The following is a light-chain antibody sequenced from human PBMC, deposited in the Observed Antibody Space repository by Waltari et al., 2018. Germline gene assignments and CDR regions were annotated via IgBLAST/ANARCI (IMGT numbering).Light chain of an antibody. CDR2: DTS. CDR1: QSVPNY. V-gene: IGKV3-11*01. Sequence: VLTQSPAILSLSPGERAALSCRASQSVPNYLAWYPQKPGQAPTPSIYDTSNRATGIPARFSGSGFGTDFTLTISNLEPEDFAIYYCQQRRSWPLTFGGGTKVEIK. J-gene: IGKJ4*01. CDR3: QQRRSWPLT.